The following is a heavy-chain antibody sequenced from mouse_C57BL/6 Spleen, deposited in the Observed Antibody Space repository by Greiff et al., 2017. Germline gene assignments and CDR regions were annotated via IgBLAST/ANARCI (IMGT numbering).Heavy chain of an antibody. D-gene: IGHD2-3*01. CDR3: ARRGDGYGYAMDD. CDR1: GYTFTSYW. Sequence: VQLQESGAELAKPGASVKLSCKASGYTFTSYWMHWVKQRPGQGLEWIGYINPSSGYTTYNQKFKDKATLTADKSSSTDYMQLSSLTYEDSAVYYCARRGDGYGYAMDDWGKGTSVTVSS. CDR2: INPSSGYT. V-gene: IGHV1-7*01. J-gene: IGHJ4*01.